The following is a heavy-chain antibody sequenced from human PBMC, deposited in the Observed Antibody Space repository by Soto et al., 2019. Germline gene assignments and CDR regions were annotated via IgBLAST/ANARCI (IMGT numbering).Heavy chain of an antibody. CDR1: GDSVSSNSAA. V-gene: IGHV6-1*01. J-gene: IGHJ5*02. CDR2: TYYRSKWYN. Sequence: QSQTLSLTCAISGDSVSSNSAAWNWIRQSPSRGLEWLGRTYYRSKWYNDYAVSVKSRITINPDTSKNQFSLQLNSVTPEDTAVYYCARDTRRIAVDGSSYNWFDPWGQGTLVTVSS. D-gene: IGHD6-19*01. CDR3: ARDTRRIAVDGSSYNWFDP.